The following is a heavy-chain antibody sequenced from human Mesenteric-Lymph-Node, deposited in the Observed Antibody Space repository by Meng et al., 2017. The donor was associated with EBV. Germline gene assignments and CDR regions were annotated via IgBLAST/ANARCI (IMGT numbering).Heavy chain of an antibody. D-gene: IGHD3-10*01. J-gene: IGHJ4*02. Sequence: QVQLVKFGTEVKKPGASVKVSCKASGYIFTSYDMNWVRQAPGQGLEWMGWMNPNSGDTGYAQKLQGRVTMTRDTSLSTSYMELSNLTAEDTAVYYCTRDYLGSGSARGYWGQGTLVTVSS. CDR3: TRDYLGSGSARGY. CDR1: GYIFTSYD. V-gene: IGHV1-8*01. CDR2: MNPNSGDT.